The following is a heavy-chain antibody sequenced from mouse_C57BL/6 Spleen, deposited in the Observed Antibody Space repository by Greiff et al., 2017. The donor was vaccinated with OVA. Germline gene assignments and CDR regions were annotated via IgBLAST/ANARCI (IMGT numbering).Heavy chain of an antibody. CDR1: GFTFSSYA. CDR3: ARYYYGSSYHDY. D-gene: IGHD1-1*01. V-gene: IGHV5-4*03. CDR2: ISDGGSYT. J-gene: IGHJ2*01. Sequence: EVKLMESGGGLVKPGGSLKLSCAASGFTFSSYAMSWVRQTPEKRLEWVATISDGGSYTYYPDNVKGRFTISRDNAKNNLYLQMSHLKSEDTAMDYCARYYYGSSYHDYWGQGTTLTVSS.